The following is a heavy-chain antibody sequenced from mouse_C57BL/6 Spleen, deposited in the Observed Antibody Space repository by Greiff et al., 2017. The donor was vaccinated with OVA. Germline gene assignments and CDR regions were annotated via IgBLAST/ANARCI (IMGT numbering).Heavy chain of an antibody. J-gene: IGHJ1*03. V-gene: IGHV1-26*01. D-gene: IGHD2-3*01. CDR2: INPNTGGT. CDR3: ARGDHYDGYYGWYFDV. CDR1: GYTFTDYY. Sequence: EVQLQQSGPELVKPGASVKISCKASGYTFTDYYMNWVKQSHGKSLEWIGDINPNTGGTSYNQKFKGKATLTVDKSSSTAYMELRSLTSEDSAVYYCARGDHYDGYYGWYFDVWGTGTTVTVSS.